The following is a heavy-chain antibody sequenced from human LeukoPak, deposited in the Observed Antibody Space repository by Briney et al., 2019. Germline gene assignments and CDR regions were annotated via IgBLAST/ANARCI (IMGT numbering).Heavy chain of an antibody. V-gene: IGHV4-34*01. CDR3: ARLMLGAFDI. CDR2: INHSGST. D-gene: IGHD3-10*02. Sequence: SETLSLTCAVYGGSFSDYYWSWIRQPPGKGLEWIGEINHSGSTYYNPSLKSRVTISVDTSKNQFSLKLSSVTAADTAVYYCARLMLGAFDIWGQGTMVTVSS. CDR1: GGSFSDYY. J-gene: IGHJ3*02.